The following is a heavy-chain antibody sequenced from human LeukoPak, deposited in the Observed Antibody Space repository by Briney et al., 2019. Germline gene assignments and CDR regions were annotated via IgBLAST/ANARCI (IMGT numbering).Heavy chain of an antibody. V-gene: IGHV3-23*01. CDR3: ANIGSSTFGSTGF. CDR1: GFTFSTYG. Sequence: PGGSLRLTCVASGFTFSTYGMIWVRQAPGKGPEWVSLVSNSGDTTNYADSVKGRFTISRDNSKNTLYLQMDRLRAEAPAAYYCANIGSSTFGSTGFWGQGTLVTVSS. J-gene: IGHJ4*02. CDR2: VSNSGDTT. D-gene: IGHD3-16*01.